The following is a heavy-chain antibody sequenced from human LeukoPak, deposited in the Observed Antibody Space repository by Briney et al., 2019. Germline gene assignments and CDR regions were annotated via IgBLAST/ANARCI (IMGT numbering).Heavy chain of an antibody. CDR3: ARGGRRGLDDAFDI. V-gene: IGHV4-59*01. Sequence: SETLSLTCTVSGGSISSYYWSWIRQPPGKGLEWIGYIYYSGSTNYNPSLKSRVTISVDTSKNQFSLKLSSVTAADTAVYYCARGGRRGLDDAFDIWGKGTTVTVSS. J-gene: IGHJ3*02. CDR2: IYYSGST. D-gene: IGHD3-10*01. CDR1: GGSISSYY.